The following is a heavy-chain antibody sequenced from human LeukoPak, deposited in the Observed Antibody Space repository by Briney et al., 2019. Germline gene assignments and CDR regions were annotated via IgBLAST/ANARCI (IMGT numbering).Heavy chain of an antibody. CDR3: ARDVSSYYDFWSGYYGFDY. J-gene: IGHJ4*02. CDR1: GYTFTSYA. Sequence: ASVKVSCKASGYTFTSYAMNWVRQAPGQGLEWMGWINTNTGNPTYAQGFTGRFVFSLDTSVSTAYLQISSLKAEDTAVYYCARDVSSYYDFWSGYYGFDYWGQGTLVTVSP. V-gene: IGHV7-4-1*02. D-gene: IGHD3-3*01. CDR2: INTNTGNP.